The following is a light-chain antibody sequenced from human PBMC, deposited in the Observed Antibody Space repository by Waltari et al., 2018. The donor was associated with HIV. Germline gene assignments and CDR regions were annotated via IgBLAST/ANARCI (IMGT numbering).Light chain of an antibody. Sequence: EIVLPQSPGPLSLSPGERATLPCRASQSVSYIYSAWYQQKPGQAPRLLIYGASNRATGIPDRFSGSGSGTNFTLTISKLLPEDFAVYYCQQYGSSPYSFGQGTKLEIK. J-gene: IGKJ2*03. CDR2: GAS. CDR3: QQYGSSPYS. V-gene: IGKV3-20*01. CDR1: QSVSYIY.